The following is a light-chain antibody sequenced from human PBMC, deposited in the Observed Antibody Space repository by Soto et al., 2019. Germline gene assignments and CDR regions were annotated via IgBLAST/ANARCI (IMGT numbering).Light chain of an antibody. V-gene: IGLV2-14*03. CDR3: SSYTSSSTRV. CDR1: SSDVGGYNY. J-gene: IGLJ1*01. Sequence: QSAVTQPASVSGSPGRSITISCTGTSSDVGGYNYVSWYQQHPGKAPKLMIYDVSNRPSGVSNRFSGSKSGNTASLTISGLQTEDEAEYYCSSYTSSSTRVFGTGTKLTVL. CDR2: DVS.